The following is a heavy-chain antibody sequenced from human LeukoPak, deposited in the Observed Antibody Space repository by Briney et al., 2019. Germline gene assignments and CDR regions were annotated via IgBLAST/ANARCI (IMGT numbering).Heavy chain of an antibody. CDR2: ISGSGGST. J-gene: IGHJ6*02. Sequence: PGGSLRLSCAASGFTFSSYAMSWVRQAPGKGLEWVSAISGSGGSTYYADSVKGRFTISRDNSKNTLYLQMNSLRAEDTAVYYCARGITTHPYYAMDVWGQGTTVTVSS. CDR3: ARGITTHPYYAMDV. D-gene: IGHD3-3*01. CDR1: GFTFSSYA. V-gene: IGHV3-23*01.